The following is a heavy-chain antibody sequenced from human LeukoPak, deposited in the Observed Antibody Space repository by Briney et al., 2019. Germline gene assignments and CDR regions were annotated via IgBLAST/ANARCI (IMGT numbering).Heavy chain of an antibody. J-gene: IGHJ4*02. D-gene: IGHD5-12*01. CDR1: GYTFTSYG. CDR3: ARAASKWLRPYYFDY. CDR2: ISAYNGNT. V-gene: IGHV1-18*01. Sequence: ASVKVSCKASGYTFTSYGISWVRQAPGQGLEWMGWISAYNGNTNYAQKLQGRVTMTTDTSTSTAYMELRSLRSDDTAVYCRARAASKWLRPYYFDYWGQGTLVTVSS.